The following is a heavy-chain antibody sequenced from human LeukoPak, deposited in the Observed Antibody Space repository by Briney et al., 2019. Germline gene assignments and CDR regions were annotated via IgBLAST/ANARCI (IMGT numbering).Heavy chain of an antibody. CDR3: ARDNSPLGYSYGFNYYYYMDV. CDR1: GGSISSGSYY. Sequence: KASETLSLTCTVSGGSISSGSYYWSWIRQPAGKGLEWIGRIYTSGSTNYNPSLKSRVTISVDTSKNQFSLKLSSVTAADTAVYYCARDNSPLGYSYGFNYYYYMDVWGKGTTVTVSS. V-gene: IGHV4-61*02. CDR2: IYTSGST. D-gene: IGHD5-18*01. J-gene: IGHJ6*03.